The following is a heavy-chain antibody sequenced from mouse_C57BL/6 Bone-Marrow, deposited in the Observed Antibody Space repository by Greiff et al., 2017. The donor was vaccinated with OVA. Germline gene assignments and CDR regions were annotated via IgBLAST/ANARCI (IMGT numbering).Heavy chain of an antibody. D-gene: IGHD1-1*01. V-gene: IGHV1-69*01. CDR3: AREGANYYGSSLYYFDY. J-gene: IGHJ2*01. CDR2: IDPSDSYT. CDR1: GYTFTSYW. Sequence: VQLQQPGAELVMPGASVKLSCKASGYTFTSYWMHWVKQRPGQGLEWIGEIDPSDSYTNYNQKFKGKSTVTVDKSSSTAYMQLSSLTSEDSAVYYCAREGANYYGSSLYYFDYWGQGTTLTVSS.